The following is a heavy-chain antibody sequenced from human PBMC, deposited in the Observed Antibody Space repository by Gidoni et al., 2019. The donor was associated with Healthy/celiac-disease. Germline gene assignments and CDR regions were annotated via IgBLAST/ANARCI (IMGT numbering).Heavy chain of an antibody. Sequence: QVQLVESGGGVVQPGRSLSLSCAASGFTFTSHGIHWVRQAPGKGLEWVAVISYDGSSTYYADSVKGRFTISRDNSKNTLYLQMNSLRAEDTAVYYCAKDYYDISGFFDYWGQGTLVTVSS. CDR1: GFTFTSHG. V-gene: IGHV3-30*18. CDR2: ISYDGSST. D-gene: IGHD3-22*01. CDR3: AKDYYDISGFFDY. J-gene: IGHJ4*02.